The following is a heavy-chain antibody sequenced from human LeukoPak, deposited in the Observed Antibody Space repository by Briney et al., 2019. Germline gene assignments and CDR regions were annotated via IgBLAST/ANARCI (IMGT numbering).Heavy chain of an antibody. V-gene: IGHV1-2*02. Sequence: ASVKVSCKASGYTFTGYYIHWVRQAPGQGLEWMGWINPNNGGTNYAQNFQGRVTMTRDTSISTVYMELSRLRSDDTAVYYCARDFSVAARPDYRGQGTLVTVSS. J-gene: IGHJ4*02. CDR2: INPNNGGT. CDR3: ARDFSVAARPDY. D-gene: IGHD6-6*01. CDR1: GYTFTGYY.